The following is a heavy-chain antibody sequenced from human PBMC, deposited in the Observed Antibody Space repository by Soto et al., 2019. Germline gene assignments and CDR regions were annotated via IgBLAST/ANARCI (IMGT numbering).Heavy chain of an antibody. Sequence: GASGKVSSKESCSTLADTYIQLGGPAPGQGLEWMGIIKPTGGETTYAQKFLGRATMTRDTSTGTLYMELSSLRSEDTAVYYCARGGDIVVVTAPLDHWGQGTLVTVSS. CDR1: CSTLADTY. J-gene: IGHJ5*02. CDR3: ARGGDIVVVTAPLDH. V-gene: IGHV1-46*01. D-gene: IGHD2-21*02. CDR2: IKPTGGET.